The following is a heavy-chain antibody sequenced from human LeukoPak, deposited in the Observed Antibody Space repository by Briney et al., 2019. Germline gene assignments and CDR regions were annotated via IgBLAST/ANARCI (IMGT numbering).Heavy chain of an antibody. CDR3: AKDRDSSSWYGYFQH. CDR1: GFTFSSYA. Sequence: GGSLRLSCAASGFTFSSYAMSWVRQAPGKGLEWVSAISGSGGSTYYADSVKGRFTISRDNSKNTLYLQMNSLRAEDTAVYYRAKDRDSSSWYGYFQHWGQGTLVTVSS. J-gene: IGHJ1*01. CDR2: ISGSGGST. D-gene: IGHD6-13*01. V-gene: IGHV3-23*01.